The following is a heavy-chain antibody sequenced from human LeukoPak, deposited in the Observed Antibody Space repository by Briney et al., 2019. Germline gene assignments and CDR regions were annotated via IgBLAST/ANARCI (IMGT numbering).Heavy chain of an antibody. CDR1: GFSFGSYG. CDR3: ARAPAQKYYGRPLYFDY. CDR2: ISHEGSTQ. V-gene: IGHV3-30*03. Sequence: GGSLRLSCAASGFSFGSYGIHWVRQAPGKGLEWVTVISHEGSTQYHADSVKGRFTVSRDNSKNMVYLQMNSLRAEDTAVYYCARAPAQKYYGRPLYFDYWGQGTLVTVSS. J-gene: IGHJ4*02. D-gene: IGHD4-17*01.